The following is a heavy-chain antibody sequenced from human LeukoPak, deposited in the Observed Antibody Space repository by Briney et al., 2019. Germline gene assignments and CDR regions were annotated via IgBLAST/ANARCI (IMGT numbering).Heavy chain of an antibody. V-gene: IGHV7-4-1*02. CDR3: ARLSPQRGGNYYMDV. CDR1: GDTFTNYA. J-gene: IGHJ6*03. D-gene: IGHD6-25*01. Sequence: GASVKVSCKASGDTFTNYAMNWVRQAPGQGLEWMGWINTNTGNPTYAQGFTGRFVFSLDTSVSTAYLQISSLKAEDTAVYYCARLSPQRGGNYYMDVWGKGTTVTVSS. CDR2: INTNTGNP.